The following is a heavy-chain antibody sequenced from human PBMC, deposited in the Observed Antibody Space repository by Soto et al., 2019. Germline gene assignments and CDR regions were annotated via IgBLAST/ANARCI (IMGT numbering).Heavy chain of an antibody. CDR1: GYTFTGYY. Sequence: ASVKVSCKASGYTFTGYYMHWVRQAPGQGLEWMGWINPNSGGTNYAQKFQGWVTMTRDTSSNTAYMELSRLRSDDTAVYYCARDKTGYCTNGVCYDAFDIWGQGTMVTVSS. CDR3: ARDKTGYCTNGVCYDAFDI. V-gene: IGHV1-2*04. J-gene: IGHJ3*02. CDR2: INPNSGGT. D-gene: IGHD2-8*01.